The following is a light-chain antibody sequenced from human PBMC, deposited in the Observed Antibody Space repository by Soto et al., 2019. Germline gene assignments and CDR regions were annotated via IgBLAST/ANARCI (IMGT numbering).Light chain of an antibody. CDR1: SSDV. CDR2: YVT. CDR3: SSSAGGFTWV. V-gene: IGLV2-11*01. Sequence: QSALTQPRSVSGSPGQSVTISCIGTSSDVVSWYQQHPDKAPKLIIYYVTQRPSGVPDRFSASKSGNTASLTISVLQAEDEADYYCSSSAGGFTWVFGGGTKLTVL. J-gene: IGLJ3*02.